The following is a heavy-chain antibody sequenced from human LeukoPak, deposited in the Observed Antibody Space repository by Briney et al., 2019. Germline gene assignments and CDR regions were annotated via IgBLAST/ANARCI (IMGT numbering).Heavy chain of an antibody. D-gene: IGHD2-2*01. CDR1: GYSFTSYW. CDR2: IYPGDSDT. Sequence: GESLQISCKGSGYSFTSYWVGWVRQMPGKGLGGMGIIYPGDSDTRYSTSFQGQVTTSADKSIRTAYLQWSSLKASDTAMYYCARQGVPAKSYYYYYGMDVWGQGTTVTVSS. J-gene: IGHJ6*02. V-gene: IGHV5-51*01. CDR3: ARQGVPAKSYYYYYGMDV.